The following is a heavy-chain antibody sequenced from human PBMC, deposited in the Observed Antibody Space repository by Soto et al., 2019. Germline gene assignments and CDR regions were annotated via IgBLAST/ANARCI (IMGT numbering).Heavy chain of an antibody. V-gene: IGHV3-30*18. J-gene: IGHJ4*02. CDR3: AKDRGYSGYDPVPIDY. D-gene: IGHD5-12*01. CDR1: GFTFSSYG. Sequence: GGSLRLSCAASGFTFSSYGMHWVRQAPGKGLEWVAVISYDGSNKNYADSVKGRFTISRDNSKNKRYLQMNSLRAEDTAVYYCAKDRGYSGYDPVPIDYWGQGTLVTVSS. CDR2: ISYDGSNK.